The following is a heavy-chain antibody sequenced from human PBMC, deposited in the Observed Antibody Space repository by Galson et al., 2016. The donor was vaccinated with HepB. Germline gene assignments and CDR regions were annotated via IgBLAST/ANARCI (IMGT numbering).Heavy chain of an antibody. V-gene: IGHV1-69*06. CDR1: GDTFSTYP. CDR3: ASAGYSSSLYRLDFDY. CDR2: IIPIFGTA. Sequence: SVKVSCKASGDTFSTYPISWVRQAPGQGLEWMGGIIPIFGTANYAQKFQGRVTITADKSTSTSYMELSSLRSEDTAVYYCASAGYSSSLYRLDFDYWGQGTLVTVSS. J-gene: IGHJ4*02. D-gene: IGHD6-13*01.